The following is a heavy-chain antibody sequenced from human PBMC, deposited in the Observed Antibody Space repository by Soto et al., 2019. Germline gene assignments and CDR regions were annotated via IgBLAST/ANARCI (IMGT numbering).Heavy chain of an antibody. CDR2: IHYSGST. Sequence: SETLPLTYTVLGGSVKIGTYCWSWIRQPPGKGLEWIGFIHYSGSTNYNPSLKGRVTMSVDTSKNQFSLKLTSVNTADTAIYYCTRGGDPYKTGHWGQGTLVSLL. CDR3: TRGGDPYKTGH. CDR1: GGSVKIGTYC. J-gene: IGHJ4*02. V-gene: IGHV4-61*01. D-gene: IGHD2-21*01.